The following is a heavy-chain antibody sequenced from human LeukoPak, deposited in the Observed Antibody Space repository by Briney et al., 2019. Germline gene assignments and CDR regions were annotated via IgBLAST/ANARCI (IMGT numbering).Heavy chain of an antibody. J-gene: IGHJ4*02. CDR2: IRYDGSKK. CDR3: AKGRSGGSWGYNYFDY. Sequence: GGSLRLSCAASGFIFSSYGMHWVRQAPGKGLEWVAFIRYDGSKKYYADSVKGRFTISRDNSKNTLYLQMNSLRAEDTAVYYCAKGRSGGSWGYNYFDYWGQGTLVTVSS. V-gene: IGHV3-30*02. D-gene: IGHD2-15*01. CDR1: GFIFSSYG.